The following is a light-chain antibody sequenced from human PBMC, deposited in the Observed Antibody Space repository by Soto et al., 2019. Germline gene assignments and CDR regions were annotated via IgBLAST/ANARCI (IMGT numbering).Light chain of an antibody. CDR3: QQYDNLPLT. J-gene: IGKJ4*01. Sequence: DIQMNQSPASLSASVGERVTVTFQSSQDISNYLNWYQQKPGKAPKLLIYDASNLETGVPSRFSGSGSGTDFTFTISSLQPEDIATYYCQQYDNLPLTFGGGTKVDI. CDR1: QDISNY. CDR2: DAS. V-gene: IGKV1-33*01.